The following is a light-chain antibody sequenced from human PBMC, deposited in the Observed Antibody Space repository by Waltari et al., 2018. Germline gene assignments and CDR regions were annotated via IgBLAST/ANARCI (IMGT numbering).Light chain of an antibody. CDR3: YSTEDAGHHRV. V-gene: IGLV3-10*01. CDR1: AFSKQY. J-gene: IGLJ2*01. Sequence: SYDLTQTPPVSVSPGHTARITCSGDAFSKQYAYWFQKKSGPAPILVIYQDTTRPSGIPERFSGSSSGTMATLTISGARVEDEADYYCYSTEDAGHHRVFGGGTKVTVL. CDR2: QDT.